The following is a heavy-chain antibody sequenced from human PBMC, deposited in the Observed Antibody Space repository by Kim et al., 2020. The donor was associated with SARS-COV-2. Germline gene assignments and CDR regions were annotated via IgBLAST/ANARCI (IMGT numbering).Heavy chain of an antibody. Sequence: GESLKISCKGSGYSFTSYWISWVRQMPGKGLEWMGRIDPSDSYTNYSPSFQGHVTISADKSISTAYLQWSSLKASDTAMYYCATRRDCSGGSCYYGYYYYYGMDVWGQGTTVTVSS. D-gene: IGHD2-15*01. J-gene: IGHJ6*02. CDR1: GYSFTSYW. V-gene: IGHV5-10-1*01. CDR3: ATRRDCSGGSCYYGYYYYYGMDV. CDR2: IDPSDSYT.